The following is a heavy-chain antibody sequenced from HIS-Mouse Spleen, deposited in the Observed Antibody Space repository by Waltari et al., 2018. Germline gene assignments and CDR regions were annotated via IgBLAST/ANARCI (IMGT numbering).Heavy chain of an antibody. CDR1: GYTFTGYY. Sequence: QVQLVQSGAEVKKPGASVKVSCKASGYTFTGYYMHWVRQTPGQGLEGMGGINPNRGGTNDAQQVQGRVTMTRDTSISTAYMELSRLRSDDTAVYYCARVGLGIAFDIWGQGTMVTVSS. J-gene: IGHJ3*02. V-gene: IGHV1-2*02. D-gene: IGHD7-27*01. CDR3: ARVGLGIAFDI. CDR2: INPNRGGT.